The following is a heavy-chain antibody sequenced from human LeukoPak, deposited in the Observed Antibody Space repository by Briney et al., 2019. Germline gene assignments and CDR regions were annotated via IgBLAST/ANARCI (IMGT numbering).Heavy chain of an antibody. D-gene: IGHD2-2*01. J-gene: IGHJ6*02. CDR1: GYTFTSYG. CDR2: ISAYNGNT. V-gene: IGHV1-18*01. CDR3: ARDLLDIVVVPAATYYYYGMDV. Sequence: GASVKVSCKASGYTFTSYGISWVRQAPGQGLEWMGWISAYNGNTNYAQKLQGRVTMTTDTSTSTAYMELRSLRSEDTAVYYCARDLLDIVVVPAATYYYYGMDVWGQGTTVTVSS.